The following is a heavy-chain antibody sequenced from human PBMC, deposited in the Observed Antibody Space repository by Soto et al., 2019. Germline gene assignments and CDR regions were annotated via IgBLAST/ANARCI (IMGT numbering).Heavy chain of an antibody. CDR3: EKGGIAARVIKGGDYFDY. Sequence: GGSLRLSCAASGFTFSSYAMSWVRQAPGKGLEWVSAISGSGGSTYYADSVKGRFTISRDNSKNTLYLQMNSLRAEDTAVYDCEKGGIAARVIKGGDYFDYWGQGTLVTVSS. D-gene: IGHD5-18*01. CDR1: GFTFSSYA. CDR2: ISGSGGST. J-gene: IGHJ4*02. V-gene: IGHV3-23*01.